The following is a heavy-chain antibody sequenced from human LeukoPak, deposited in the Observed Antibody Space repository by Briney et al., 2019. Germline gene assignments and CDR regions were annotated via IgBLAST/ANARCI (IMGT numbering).Heavy chain of an antibody. CDR1: GYTFTVYY. CDR2: INPNSGGT. CDR3: ARDRGYCSGGSCMHGMDV. J-gene: IGHJ6*04. D-gene: IGHD2-15*01. V-gene: IGHV1-2*04. Sequence: ASVKVSCKASGYTFTVYYMHWVRQAPGQGLEWVGWINPNSGGTNYAQKFQGWVTMTRDTSISTAYMELSRLRSDDTAVYYCARDRGYCSGGSCMHGMDVWGKGTTVTVSS.